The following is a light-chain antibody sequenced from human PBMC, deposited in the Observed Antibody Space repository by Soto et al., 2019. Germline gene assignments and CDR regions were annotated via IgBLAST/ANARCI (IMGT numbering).Light chain of an antibody. CDR2: DAS. CDR3: QQYNSYSWT. CDR1: QSIRSW. J-gene: IGKJ1*01. V-gene: IGKV1-5*01. Sequence: DIQMTQSPSTLSASVGDRVTITCRASQSIRSWLAWYQQKPGKAPKLLIYDASSLESGVPSRFSGSGSGTEFTLTISGLQPDDFATYYCQQYNSYSWTFGQGTKVEIK.